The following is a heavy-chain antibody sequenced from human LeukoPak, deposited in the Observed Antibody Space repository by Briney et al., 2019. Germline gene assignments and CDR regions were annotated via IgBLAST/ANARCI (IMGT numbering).Heavy chain of an antibody. J-gene: IGHJ4*02. CDR2: IKSKSDGGTT. D-gene: IGHD3-16*01. Sequence: PGGSLRLSCVASGFTFSNAWMSWVRQAPGKGLESVGRIKSKSDGGTTDYAAPLKGRFTISRDDSKNMLYLQMNILKTEDTAMYYCSTGGGTYDYWGQGTLVTVSS. CDR1: GFTFSNAW. V-gene: IGHV3-15*01. CDR3: STGGGTYDY.